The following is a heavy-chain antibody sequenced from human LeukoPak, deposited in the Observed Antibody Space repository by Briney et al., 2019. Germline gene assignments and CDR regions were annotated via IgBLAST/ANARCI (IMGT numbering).Heavy chain of an antibody. V-gene: IGHV4-34*01. CDR3: ARHPMVYDAFDI. J-gene: IGHJ3*02. CDR1: GGSFSGYY. D-gene: IGHD2-8*01. Sequence: PSETLSLTCAVYGGSFSGYYWSWIRQPPGKGLEWIGSIYYSGSTYYNPSLKSRVTISVDTSKNQFSLKLSSVTAADTAVYYCARHPMVYDAFDIWGQGTMVTVSS. CDR2: IYYSGST.